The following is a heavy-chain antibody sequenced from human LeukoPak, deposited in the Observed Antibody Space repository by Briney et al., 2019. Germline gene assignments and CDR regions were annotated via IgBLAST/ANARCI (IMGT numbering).Heavy chain of an antibody. Sequence: ASVTVSCTASGYTFTSYAMHWVRQAPGQRLEWMGWINAGNGNTKYSQKFQDRVTITRDTSASTAYMELSSLRSEDTAVYYCARVFPYCTNGVCHSNNWFDPWGQGTLVTVSS. CDR3: ARVFPYCTNGVCHSNNWFDP. V-gene: IGHV1-3*01. CDR1: GYTFTSYA. D-gene: IGHD2-8*01. J-gene: IGHJ5*02. CDR2: INAGNGNT.